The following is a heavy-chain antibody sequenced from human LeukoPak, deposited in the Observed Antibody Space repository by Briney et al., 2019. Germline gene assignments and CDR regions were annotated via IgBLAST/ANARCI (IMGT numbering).Heavy chain of an antibody. D-gene: IGHD4-17*01. Sequence: ASVKVSCKASGYTFTGYYMHWVRQAPGQGLEWMGWINPNSGGTNYAQKFQGWVTMTRDTSTSTAYMELSRLRSDDTAVYYCARSYGDYEGGWFDPWGQGTLVTVSS. CDR2: INPNSGGT. CDR3: ARSYGDYEGGWFDP. CDR1: GYTFTGYY. V-gene: IGHV1-2*04. J-gene: IGHJ5*02.